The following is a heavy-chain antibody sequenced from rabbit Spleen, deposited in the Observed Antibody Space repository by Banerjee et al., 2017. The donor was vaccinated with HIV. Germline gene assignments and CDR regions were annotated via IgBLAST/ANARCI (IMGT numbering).Heavy chain of an antibody. V-gene: IGHV1S45*01. D-gene: IGHD3-1*01. Sequence: QQRLVESGGGLVKPEGSLTLTCKASGFSFSDRDVMCWVRQAPGKGLQWIACINTYTGKPVYATWPKGRFTISRTSSTTVTLQMTSLTAADTATYFCARDLASVVGWNFNLWGQGTLVTVS. CDR3: ARDLASVVGWNFNL. CDR1: GFSFSDRDV. J-gene: IGHJ4*01. CDR2: INTYTGKP.